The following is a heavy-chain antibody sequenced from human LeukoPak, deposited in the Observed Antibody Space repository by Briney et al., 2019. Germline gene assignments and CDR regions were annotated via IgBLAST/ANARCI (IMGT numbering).Heavy chain of an antibody. V-gene: IGHV3-30*04. J-gene: IGHJ4*02. D-gene: IGHD3-22*01. CDR1: GFTFSSYA. CDR2: ISYDGSNK. Sequence: HPGGSLRLSCAASGFTFSSYAMHWVRQAPGKGLEWVAVISYDGSNKYYADSVKGRFTISRDNSKNTLYLQMNSLRAEDTAVYYCARGGYYDSSGYATYYFDYWGQGTLVTVSS. CDR3: ARGGYYDSSGYATYYFDY.